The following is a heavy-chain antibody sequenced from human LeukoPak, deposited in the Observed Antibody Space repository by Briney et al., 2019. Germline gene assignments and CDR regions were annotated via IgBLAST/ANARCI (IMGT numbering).Heavy chain of an antibody. CDR2: ISSSSNTI. V-gene: IGHV3-48*01. D-gene: IGHD4-17*01. Sequence: PGGSLRPSCAASGFTFSTYNMNWVRQAPGKGLEWVSYISSSSNTIYYADSVKGRFTISRDNAKNSLYLQMNSLRAEDTAVYYCARAALTTVTTSSLDPWGQGTLATVSS. CDR3: ARAALTTVTTSSLDP. CDR1: GFTFSTYN. J-gene: IGHJ5*02.